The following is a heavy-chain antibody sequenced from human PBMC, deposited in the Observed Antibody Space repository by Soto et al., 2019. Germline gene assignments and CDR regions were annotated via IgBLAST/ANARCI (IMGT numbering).Heavy chain of an antibody. V-gene: IGHV1-69*02. CDR2: IIPILGIA. J-gene: IGHJ4*02. CDR3: ASRYDSSDY. CDR1: GGTFSSYT. D-gene: IGHD3-22*01. Sequence: QVQLVQSGAEVKKPGSSVKVSCKASGGTFSSYTISWVRQAPGQGLEWMGRIIPILGIANYAQKFQGRVTITADKSTRTAFMELSSLRSEDTAVYYCASRYDSSDYWGQGTLVTVSS.